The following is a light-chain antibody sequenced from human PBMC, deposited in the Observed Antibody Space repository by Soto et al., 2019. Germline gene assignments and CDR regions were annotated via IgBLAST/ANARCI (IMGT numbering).Light chain of an antibody. CDR1: SSNIGSHS. CDR2: RNN. CDR3: AAWDDTLSGHVV. Sequence: QSVLTQPPSASGTPGQTVTISCSGSSSNIGSHSVNWYQQLPGTAPKLLIYRNNQRPSGVPDGFSGSKSGTSASLAISGLRSEDEADYYCAAWDDTLSGHVVFGGGTKVTVL. V-gene: IGLV1-47*01. J-gene: IGLJ2*01.